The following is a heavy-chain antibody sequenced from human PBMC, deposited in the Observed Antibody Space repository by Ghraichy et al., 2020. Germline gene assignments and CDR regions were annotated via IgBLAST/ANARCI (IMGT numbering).Heavy chain of an antibody. CDR3: AKDSGRVVGATQFDY. V-gene: IGHV3-23*01. CDR1: GFTFSSYA. CDR2: ISGSGGST. J-gene: IGHJ4*02. Sequence: GGSLRLSCAASGFTFSSYAMTWVRQAPGKGLEWVSAISGSGGSTYYADSVKGRFTISRDNSKDTLYLQMNSLRAEDTAIYYCAKDSGRVVGATQFDYWGQGTLVTVSS. D-gene: IGHD1-26*01.